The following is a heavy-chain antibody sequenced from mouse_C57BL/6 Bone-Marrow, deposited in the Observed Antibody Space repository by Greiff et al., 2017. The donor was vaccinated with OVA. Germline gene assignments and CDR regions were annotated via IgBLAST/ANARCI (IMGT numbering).Heavy chain of an antibody. J-gene: IGHJ1*03. D-gene: IGHD1-1*01. CDR1: GYSITSGYY. CDR2: ISYDGSN. Sequence: EVQRVESGPGLVKPSQSLSLTCSVTGYSITSGYYWNWIRQFPGNKLEWMGYISYDGSNNYNPSLKNRISITRDTSKNQFFLKLNSVTTEDTATYYCAAITTVVATDWYFDVWGTGTTVTVSS. CDR3: AAITTVVATDWYFDV. V-gene: IGHV3-6*01.